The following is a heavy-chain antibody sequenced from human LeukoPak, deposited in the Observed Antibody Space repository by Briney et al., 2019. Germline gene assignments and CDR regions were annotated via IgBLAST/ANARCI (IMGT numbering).Heavy chain of an antibody. V-gene: IGHV4-59*01. J-gene: IGHJ4*02. Sequence: PSETLSLTCTVSGGSINNYYWSWIRQPPGQGLEWIGHIYYSGNTDNNPSLKSRVSMSIDTSKSQLSLNLRSVTAADTAVCYCARVAGYCAGTTCYAFYFGSWGQGTLVTVSS. D-gene: IGHD2-2*01. CDR2: IYYSGNT. CDR1: GGSINNYY. CDR3: ARVAGYCAGTTCYAFYFGS.